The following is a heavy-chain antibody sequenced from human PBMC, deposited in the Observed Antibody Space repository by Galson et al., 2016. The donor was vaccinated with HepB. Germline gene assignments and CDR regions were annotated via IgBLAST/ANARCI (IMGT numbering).Heavy chain of an antibody. CDR3: ARVSGLDYYILTGFYYALDV. CDR1: GGTFSSHA. V-gene: IGHV1-69*13. D-gene: IGHD3-9*01. CDR2: IIPIFGTT. J-gene: IGHJ6*02. Sequence: SVKVSCKASGGTFSSHAITWVRQAPGQGLDWMGGIIPIFGTTNYAQKFQGRVTITADESTRTAYMELSSLRSEDTAVYYCARVSGLDYYILTGFYYALDVWGRGTTVTVSS.